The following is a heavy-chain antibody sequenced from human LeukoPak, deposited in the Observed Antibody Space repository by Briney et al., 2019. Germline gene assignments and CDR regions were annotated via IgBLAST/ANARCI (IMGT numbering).Heavy chain of an antibody. D-gene: IGHD3-16*01. Sequence: GRSLRLSRAASGFSFDEFAMRWGRHAPGEGLGWVSGINWNSGSIGYADSVKGRFPISRDNAKNSLYLHMNSLRAEDPAVYYWAKVLYVGRGSRIDYWGQGTLVTVSS. CDR3: AKVLYVGRGSRIDY. CDR2: INWNSGSI. V-gene: IGHV3-9*01. CDR1: GFSFDEFA. J-gene: IGHJ4*02.